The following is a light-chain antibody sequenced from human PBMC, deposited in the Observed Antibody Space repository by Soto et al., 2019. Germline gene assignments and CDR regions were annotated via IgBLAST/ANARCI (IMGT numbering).Light chain of an antibody. CDR2: GNS. CDR3: QSYDRSLSVV. V-gene: IGLV1-40*01. CDR1: SSNIGARYD. Sequence: QSVLTQPHSVSGAPGQRVSISCTGSSSNIGARYDVHWYQQSPVTAPKLGIYGNSNRPSGVTDRFSGSKSGTSDSLDITGLQAEDEAEYYCQSYDRSLSVVFGGGPKLTVL. J-gene: IGLJ2*01.